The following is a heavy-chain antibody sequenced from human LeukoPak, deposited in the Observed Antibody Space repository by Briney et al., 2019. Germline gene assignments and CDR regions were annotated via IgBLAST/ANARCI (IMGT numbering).Heavy chain of an antibody. D-gene: IGHD5-12*01. CDR3: ARGTGYAVFDY. J-gene: IGHJ4*02. CDR2: ISSDESST. CDR1: GFTFSNYW. V-gene: IGHV3-74*01. Sequence: GGSLRLSCAASGFTFSNYWMHWVREAPGKGLGWVSRISSDESSTTYADSVKGRFTISRDNAKNTLYLQMNSLRAEDTAVYYCARGTGYAVFDYWGQGTLVTVSS.